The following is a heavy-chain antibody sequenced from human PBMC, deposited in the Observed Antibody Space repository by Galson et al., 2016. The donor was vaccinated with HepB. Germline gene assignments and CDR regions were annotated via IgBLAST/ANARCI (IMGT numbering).Heavy chain of an antibody. Sequence: SLRLCRGASGLFFSNLVLTWFGQAPGKGLEWVSDISDNTAGTKYADSVKGRFTMSRDNAKNTPYMQMNSLRAEDTAVYYCARESLTTAGAFDIWGQGTMVTVSS. J-gene: IGHJ3*02. CDR1: GLFFSNLV. CDR3: ARESLTTAGAFDI. V-gene: IGHV3-23*01. CDR2: ISDNTAGT. D-gene: IGHD4-17*01.